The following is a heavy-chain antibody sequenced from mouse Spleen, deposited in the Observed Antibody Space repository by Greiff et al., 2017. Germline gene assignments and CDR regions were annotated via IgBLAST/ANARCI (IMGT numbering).Heavy chain of an antibody. CDR1: GYTFTSYT. CDR2: IDPANGNT. CDR3: ASITTVVAPYYAMDY. J-gene: IGHJ4*01. V-gene: IGHV1-4*01. Sequence: QVHVKQSGAELARPGASVKMSCKASGYTFTSYTMHWVKQRPGQGLEWIGRIDPANGNTKYAPKFQGKATITADTSSNTAYLQLSSLTSEDTAIYYCASITTVVAPYYAMDYWGQGTSVTVSS. D-gene: IGHD1-1*01.